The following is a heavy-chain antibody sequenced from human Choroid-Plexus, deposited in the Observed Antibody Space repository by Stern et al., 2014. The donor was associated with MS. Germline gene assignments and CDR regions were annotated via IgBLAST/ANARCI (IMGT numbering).Heavy chain of an antibody. V-gene: IGHV3-30*18. D-gene: IGHD2/OR15-2a*01. Sequence: EQLVASGGGVVQPGRPLRLSCAASGFSLSSFGMPWVRQAPGKGLEWVALISYDVSKDYADSVKGRFAISRDNSKNTVYLHMNSLRAEDTAVYYCAKDRQYLTFFFDFWGQGSLVTVSS. J-gene: IGHJ4*02. CDR2: ISYDVSK. CDR3: AKDRQYLTFFFDF. CDR1: GFSLSSFG.